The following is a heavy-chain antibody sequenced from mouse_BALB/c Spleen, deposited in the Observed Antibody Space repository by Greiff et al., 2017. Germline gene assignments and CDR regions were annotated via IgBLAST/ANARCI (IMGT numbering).Heavy chain of an antibody. CDR3: ARGTTATPWFAY. J-gene: IGHJ3*01. Sequence: DVKLVESGGGLVQPGGSLKLSCAASGFTFSSYTMSWVRQTPEKRLEWVAYISNGGGSTYYPDTVKGRFTISRDNAKNTLYLQMSSLKSEDTAMYYCARGTTATPWFAYGGQGTLVTVSA. V-gene: IGHV5-12-2*01. D-gene: IGHD1-2*01. CDR1: GFTFSSYT. CDR2: ISNGGGST.